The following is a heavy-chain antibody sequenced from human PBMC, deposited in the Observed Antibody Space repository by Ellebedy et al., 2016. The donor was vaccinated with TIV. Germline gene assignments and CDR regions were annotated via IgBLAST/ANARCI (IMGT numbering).Heavy chain of an antibody. Sequence: GESLKISCAASGFTFGNYWMTWVRQAPGKGLEWVANIKTDGSEKQYVDSVKGRFIISRDNVEDSLYLQMNSLRLEDTAMYYCVRNGGWYRLDSWGQGTLVTVSS. CDR1: GFTFGNYW. J-gene: IGHJ4*02. CDR3: VRNGGWYRLDS. CDR2: IKTDGSEK. D-gene: IGHD6-19*01. V-gene: IGHV3-7*03.